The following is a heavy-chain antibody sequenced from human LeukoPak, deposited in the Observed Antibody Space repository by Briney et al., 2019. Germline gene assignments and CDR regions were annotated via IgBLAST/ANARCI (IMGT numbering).Heavy chain of an antibody. Sequence: ASVKVSCKASGYTFTSYGISWVRQAPGQGLEWMGWISAYNGNTNYAQKLQGRVTMTTDTSTSTAYMELRSLRSDDTAVYYCAREGGYYDILTGYLGPNWFDPWGQGTLVTVSS. CDR3: AREGGYYDILTGYLGPNWFDP. CDR1: GYTFTSYG. CDR2: ISAYNGNT. D-gene: IGHD3-9*01. J-gene: IGHJ5*02. V-gene: IGHV1-18*01.